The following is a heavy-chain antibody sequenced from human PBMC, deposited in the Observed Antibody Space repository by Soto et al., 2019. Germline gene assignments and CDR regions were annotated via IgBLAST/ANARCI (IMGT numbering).Heavy chain of an antibody. Sequence: GTLSLTCTVSGGSVSSGSYYGSWIRQPPGKGLEWIGYIYYSGSTNYNPSLKSRVTISVDTSKNQFSLKLSSVTAADTAVYYCARVPQVSGKWNFDYWGQGTLVTVSS. V-gene: IGHV4-61*01. CDR2: IYYSGST. J-gene: IGHJ4*02. CDR3: ARVPQVSGKWNFDY. D-gene: IGHD1-26*01. CDR1: GGSVSSGSYY.